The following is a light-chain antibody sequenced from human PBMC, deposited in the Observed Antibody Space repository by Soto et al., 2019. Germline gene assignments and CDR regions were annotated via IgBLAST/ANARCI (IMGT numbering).Light chain of an antibody. CDR3: LQHRHFSWT. CDR1: QDIGND. Sequence: DIQMTQSPSSLSASVGDRVTITCRASQDIGNDLCWYQLKPGKAPKRLIYVASRLQSGVPSRFSGSGSGTEFTLTISSLQPEDFATYYCLQHRHFSWTFGQGTKVEI. CDR2: VAS. J-gene: IGKJ1*01. V-gene: IGKV1-17*01.